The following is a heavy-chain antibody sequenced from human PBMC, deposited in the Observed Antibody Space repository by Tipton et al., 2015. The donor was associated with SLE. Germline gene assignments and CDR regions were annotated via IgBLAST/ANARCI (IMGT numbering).Heavy chain of an antibody. CDR2: IYHSGTT. D-gene: IGHD3-22*01. Sequence: TLSLTCTVSGASISGGGYSWNWIRQPPGKGLEWIGYIYHSGTTYYNPSLKSRVTISVDTSKNQFSLRLSSVTAADTAVYYCARDYYDSRGYTLFDYWGQGALVTVSS. CDR3: ARDYYDSRGYTLFDY. CDR1: GASISGGGYS. J-gene: IGHJ4*02. V-gene: IGHV4-30-2*01.